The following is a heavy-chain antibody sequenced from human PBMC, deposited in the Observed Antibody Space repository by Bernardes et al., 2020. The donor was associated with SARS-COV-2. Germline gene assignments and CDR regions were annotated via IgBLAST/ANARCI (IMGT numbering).Heavy chain of an antibody. V-gene: IGHV3-9*01. Sequence: GGSLRLSCADSGFTFDDYAMHWVRQAPGKGLEWVSGISWNSGSIGYADSVKGRFTISRDNAKNSLYLQMNSLRAEDTALYYCAKDMLPTVTFPDYWGQGTLVTASS. CDR3: AKDMLPTVTFPDY. CDR1: GFTFDDYA. J-gene: IGHJ4*02. CDR2: ISWNSGSI. D-gene: IGHD4-17*01.